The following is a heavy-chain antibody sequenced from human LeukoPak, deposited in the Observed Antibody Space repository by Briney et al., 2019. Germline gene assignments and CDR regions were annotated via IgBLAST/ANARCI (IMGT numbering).Heavy chain of an antibody. V-gene: IGHV3-7*01. CDR1: GFTLSSYW. J-gene: IGHJ4*02. CDR3: ARVTSGLDY. CDR2: INQDGSEK. Sequence: GGSLRLSCAASGFTLSSYWMSWVRQAPGKGLEWVANINQDGSEKYYVDSVKGRFTLSRDNAKNSLYVQMNSLRAEDTAVYYCARVTSGLDYWGQGTLVTVSS.